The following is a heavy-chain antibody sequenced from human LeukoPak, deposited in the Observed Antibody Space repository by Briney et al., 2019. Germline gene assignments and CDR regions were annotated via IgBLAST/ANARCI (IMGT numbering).Heavy chain of an antibody. D-gene: IGHD3-9*01. CDR3: AKGSNYDILTGYPSFDY. Sequence: GGSLRLSCAASGFTVSSNYMSWVRQAPGKGLEWVSVIYSGGSTYYADSVKGRFTISRDNSKNTLYLQMNSLRAEDTAVYYCAKGSNYDILTGYPSFDYWGQGTLVTVSS. J-gene: IGHJ4*02. CDR2: IYSGGST. CDR1: GFTVSSNY. V-gene: IGHV3-53*01.